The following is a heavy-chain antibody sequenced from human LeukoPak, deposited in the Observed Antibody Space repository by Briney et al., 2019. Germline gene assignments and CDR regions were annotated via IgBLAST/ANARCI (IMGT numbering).Heavy chain of an antibody. Sequence: GGTLRLSCAASGFSFSFYGMNWVRQAPGKGLEWVSGITGAGHTYYADSVQGRFTIYRDNSKNTLYLQMNRLGAEDTAIYYCVQDWAWGAFGYWGQGTLVTVSS. V-gene: IGHV3-23*01. J-gene: IGHJ4*02. D-gene: IGHD7-27*01. CDR2: ITGAGHT. CDR3: VQDWAWGAFGY. CDR1: GFSFSFYG.